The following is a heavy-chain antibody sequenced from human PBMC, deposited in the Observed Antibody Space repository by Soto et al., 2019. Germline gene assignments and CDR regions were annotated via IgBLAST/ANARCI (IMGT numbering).Heavy chain of an antibody. V-gene: IGHV3-23*01. CDR3: AKEQGTSSSWSYYYYYYGMDV. D-gene: IGHD6-13*01. CDR1: GFTFSSYA. Sequence: GGSLRLSCAASGFTFSSYAMSWVRQAPGKGLEWASAISGSGGSTYYADSVKGRFTISRDNSKNTLYLQMNSLRAEDTAVYYCAKEQGTSSSWSYYYYYYGMDVWGQGTTVTVSS. CDR2: ISGSGGST. J-gene: IGHJ6*02.